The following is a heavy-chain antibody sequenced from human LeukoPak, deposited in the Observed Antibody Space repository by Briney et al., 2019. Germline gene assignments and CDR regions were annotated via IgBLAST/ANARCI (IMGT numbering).Heavy chain of an antibody. D-gene: IGHD6-19*01. CDR3: ANNGGVAVAGSFDN. V-gene: IGHV3-23*01. CDR1: GFTFDSYA. CDR2: VTASGAGT. J-gene: IGHJ4*02. Sequence: GGSLRLSCAASGFTFDSYAMTWVRQAPGKGLEWVSTVTASGAGTYFADSVKGRFTISRDNSKNTLYLQMNSLRAEDTAVYYCANNGGVAVAGSFDNWGQGTLVTVSS.